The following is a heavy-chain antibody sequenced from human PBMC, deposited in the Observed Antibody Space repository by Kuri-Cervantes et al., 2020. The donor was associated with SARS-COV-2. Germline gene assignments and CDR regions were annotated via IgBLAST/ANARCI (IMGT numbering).Heavy chain of an antibody. J-gene: IGHJ4*02. V-gene: IGHV1-18*01. CDR2: ISAYNGNT. CDR1: GYTFTSYG. CDR3: ASTYDFWSGQRLNY. D-gene: IGHD3-3*01. Sequence: ASVKVSCKASGYTFTSYGISWVRQAPGQGLEWMGWISAYNGNTNYAQKLQGRVTITRDTSASTAYMELSSLRSEDTAVYYCASTYDFWSGQRLNYWGKGIIVAVSS.